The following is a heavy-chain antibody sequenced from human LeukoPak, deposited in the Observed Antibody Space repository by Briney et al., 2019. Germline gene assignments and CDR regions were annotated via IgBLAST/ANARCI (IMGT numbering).Heavy chain of an antibody. D-gene: IGHD3-16*01. V-gene: IGHV4-38-2*02. CDR2: IHHSGDT. CDR3: ARSYASSGLDH. CDR1: GYSITSIYY. Sequence: KPSETLSLTCTVSGYSITSIYYWGWIRQPPGKGLEWIGSIHHSGDTAYNPSLKSRVTISVDTSKSQFSLKLSSVTAADTAVYSCARSYASSGLDHWGQGTLVTVSS. J-gene: IGHJ4*02.